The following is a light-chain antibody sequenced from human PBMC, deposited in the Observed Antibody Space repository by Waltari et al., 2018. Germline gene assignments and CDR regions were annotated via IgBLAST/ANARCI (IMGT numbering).Light chain of an antibody. CDR1: LLAKTF. J-gene: IGLJ2*01. CDR2: KDN. CDR3: YSATDNNVV. Sequence: SYELTQPSSVSVSPGQTATITCSGDLLAKTFARWFQQKPGQAPVVVIYKDNERPSGIPERFSGSSSGTTVTLTISGAQVEDEADYHCYSATDNNVVFGGGTKLTVL. V-gene: IGLV3-27*01.